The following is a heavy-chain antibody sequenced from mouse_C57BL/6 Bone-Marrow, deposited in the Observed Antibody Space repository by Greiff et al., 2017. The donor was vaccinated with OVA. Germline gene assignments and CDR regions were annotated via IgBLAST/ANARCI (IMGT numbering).Heavy chain of an antibody. CDR2: IPPSDSDT. CDR1: GYTFTSYW. V-gene: IGHV1-74*01. D-gene: IGHD6-1*01. CDR3: AMEGANFSWFAY. Sequence: QVQLQQPGAELVKPGASVKVSCKASGYTFTSYWMHWVKQRPGQGLEWIGRIPPSDSDTNYNQKFKGKATLTVDKSSSTAYMQLSSLTSEDSAVYYCAMEGANFSWFAYWGQGTLVTVSA. J-gene: IGHJ3*01.